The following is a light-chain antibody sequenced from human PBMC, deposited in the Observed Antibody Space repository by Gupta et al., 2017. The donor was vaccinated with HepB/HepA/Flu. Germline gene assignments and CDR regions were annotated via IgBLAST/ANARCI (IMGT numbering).Light chain of an antibody. V-gene: IGKV3-15*01. CDR2: GAS. J-gene: IGKJ5*01. CDR3: QQYNNWPPIT. Sequence: ETVMTHSPAVLSVSPRQRVTLSCRASQSISNNLAWYRQKPGQVPRLLIYGASTRATAIPARFGGSGSGKEFTLTISDLQPEDFGVYYCQQYNNWPPITFGQGTRLEIK. CDR1: QSISNN.